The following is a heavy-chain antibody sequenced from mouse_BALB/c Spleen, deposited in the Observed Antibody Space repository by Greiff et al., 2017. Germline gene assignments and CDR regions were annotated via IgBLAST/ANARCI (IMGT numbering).Heavy chain of an antibody. CDR2: IDPANGNT. V-gene: IGHV14-3*02. CDR3: APQLAWFAY. J-gene: IGHJ3*01. Sequence: EVQLQESGAELVKPGASVKLSCTASGFNIKDTYMHWVKERPEQGLEWIGRIDPANGNTKYDPKFQGKATITADTSSNTAYLQLSSLTSEDTAVYYCAPQLAWFAYWGQGTLVTVSA. CDR1: GFNIKDTY. D-gene: IGHD4-1*02.